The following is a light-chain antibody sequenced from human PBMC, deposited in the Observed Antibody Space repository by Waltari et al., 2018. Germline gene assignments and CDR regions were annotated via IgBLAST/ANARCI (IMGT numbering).Light chain of an antibody. Sequence: SSELTQDPAVSVALGQTVRISCQDNRHQKHYTTWYQQKQGQAPVFVIYGKNDRPSGIPDRFSGSNSGDTASLTITGAQAEDEADYYCNSRDSSGNVWVFGGGTKLTVL. CDR2: GKN. CDR3: NSRDSSGNVWV. CDR1: RHQKHY. J-gene: IGLJ3*02. V-gene: IGLV3-19*01.